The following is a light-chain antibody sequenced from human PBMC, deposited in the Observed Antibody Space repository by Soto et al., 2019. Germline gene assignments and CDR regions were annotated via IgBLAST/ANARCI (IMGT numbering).Light chain of an antibody. CDR1: QSVSNNY. Sequence: EIVMTQSPATLSVSPGERATLSCRASQSVSNNYLAWYQQKPGQAPRLLIYGASRRATGIPDRFSGSASGTDFTLTISRLEPEDFAVYFCQQYSDLPMTFGQGTRLEI. V-gene: IGKV3-20*01. CDR2: GAS. CDR3: QQYSDLPMT. J-gene: IGKJ5*01.